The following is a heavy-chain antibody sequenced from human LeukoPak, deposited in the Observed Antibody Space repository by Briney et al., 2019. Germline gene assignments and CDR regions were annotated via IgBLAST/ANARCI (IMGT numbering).Heavy chain of an antibody. Sequence: GGSLRLSCAASGFTFSNYAMSWVRQAPGKGLEWVSVISNSGGSTYYADSVRGRFTISRDNSRNTLYLQMISLRAEDTAVYYCAKVGSREFDYWGQGTLVTVSS. CDR3: AKVGSREFDY. CDR2: ISNSGGST. CDR1: GFTFSNYA. D-gene: IGHD1-26*01. J-gene: IGHJ4*02. V-gene: IGHV3-23*01.